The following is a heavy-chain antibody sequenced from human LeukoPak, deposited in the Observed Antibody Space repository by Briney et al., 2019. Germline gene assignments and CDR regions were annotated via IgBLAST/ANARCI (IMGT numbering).Heavy chain of an antibody. V-gene: IGHV3-30*04. Sequence: GRSLRLSCAASGFTFSSYAMHWVRQAPGKGLEWLAVISYDGSNKYYADSVKGRFTISRDNSKNTLYLQMNSLRAEDTAVYYCAREEVVVVAATRFLFDYWGQGTLVTVSS. D-gene: IGHD2-15*01. J-gene: IGHJ4*02. CDR3: AREEVVVVAATRFLFDY. CDR1: GFTFSSYA. CDR2: ISYDGSNK.